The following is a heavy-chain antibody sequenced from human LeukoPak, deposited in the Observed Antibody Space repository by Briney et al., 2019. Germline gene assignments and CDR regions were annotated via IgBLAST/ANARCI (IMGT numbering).Heavy chain of an antibody. J-gene: IGHJ4*02. CDR2: INHSGST. D-gene: IGHD6-19*01. CDR1: GGSFSGYY. V-gene: IGHV4-34*01. Sequence: SETLSLTCAVYGGSFSGYYWSWTRQPPGKGLEWIGEINHSGSTNYNPSLKSRVTISVDTSKNQFSLKLSSVIAADTAVYYCARGEAVGYFDYWGQGTLVTVSS. CDR3: ARGEAVGYFDY.